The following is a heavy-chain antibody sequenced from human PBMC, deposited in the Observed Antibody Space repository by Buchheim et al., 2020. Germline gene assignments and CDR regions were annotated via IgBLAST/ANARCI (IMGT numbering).Heavy chain of an antibody. CDR2: IKTTTDGGTT. J-gene: IGHJ6*02. V-gene: IGHV3-15*01. CDR3: TTFYVLRFLEWSYMDV. D-gene: IGHD3-3*01. CDR1: GFTFSNAW. Sequence: EVQLVESGGGLVKPGGSLRLSCAASGFTFSNAWMSWVRQAPGKGLEWVGRIKTTTDGGTTDYAAPVKGRFTIPRDHSKNTLYLQMNSLKTEDTAVYYCTTFYVLRFLEWSYMDVWGQGTT.